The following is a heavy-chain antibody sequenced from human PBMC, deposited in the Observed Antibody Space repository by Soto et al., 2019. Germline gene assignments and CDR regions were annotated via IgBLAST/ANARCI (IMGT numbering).Heavy chain of an antibody. D-gene: IGHD3-22*01. CDR1: GFTFSSYG. Sequence: GGSLRLSCAASGFTFSSYGMHWVRQAPGKGLEWVAVIWYDGSNKYYADSVKGRFTISRDNSKNTLYLQMNSLRAEDTAVYYCARDPEYYYDSSGYFDYWGQGTLVTVSS. V-gene: IGHV3-33*01. CDR2: IWYDGSNK. CDR3: ARDPEYYYDSSGYFDY. J-gene: IGHJ4*02.